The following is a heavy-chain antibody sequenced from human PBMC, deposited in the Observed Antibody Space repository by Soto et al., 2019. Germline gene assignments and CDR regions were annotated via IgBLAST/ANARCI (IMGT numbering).Heavy chain of an antibody. D-gene: IGHD6-19*01. V-gene: IGHV2-5*01. J-gene: IGHJ4*02. Sequence: QITLKESGPTLVKPTQTLTLTCTFSGFSLSTSGVGVGWIRQPPGKALEWLALIYWIDDKRYSQSLKSRLTITKDTHRNQVVLTMTNMDPVDTATYYCAHRRVAVTGTGFDYWGQGTLVTVSS. CDR2: IYWIDDK. CDR3: AHRRVAVTGTGFDY. CDR1: GFSLSTSGVG.